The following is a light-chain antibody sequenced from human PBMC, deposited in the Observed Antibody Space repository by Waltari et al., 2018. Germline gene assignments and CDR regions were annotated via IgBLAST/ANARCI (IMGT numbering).Light chain of an antibody. Sequence: DIVMTQSPDSLAVSLGERAPNNCKSSQSVLYSSNNKNYLAWYQQKPGQPPKLLIYWASTRESGVPDRFSGSGSGTDFTLTISSLQAEDVAVYYCQQYYSTPLTFGQGTKLEIK. V-gene: IGKV4-1*01. CDR2: WAS. CDR3: QQYYSTPLT. CDR1: QSVLYSSNNKNY. J-gene: IGKJ2*01.